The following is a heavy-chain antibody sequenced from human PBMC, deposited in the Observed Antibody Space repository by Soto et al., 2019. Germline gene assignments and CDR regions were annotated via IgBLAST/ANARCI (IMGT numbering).Heavy chain of an antibody. CDR1: GFSFSSYW. Sequence: EVQLVESGGGLVQRGGSLRLSCAASGFSFSSYWMSWVRQAPGKGPEWVANIKQDGSEKYYVDSVKGRFTISRDNAKNSLYLQMNSLRVEDMAGYYCANMDYGDYGTGAFDTWGQGTMVTVSS. V-gene: IGHV3-7*01. D-gene: IGHD4-17*01. J-gene: IGHJ3*02. CDR3: ANMDYGDYGTGAFDT. CDR2: IKQDGSEK.